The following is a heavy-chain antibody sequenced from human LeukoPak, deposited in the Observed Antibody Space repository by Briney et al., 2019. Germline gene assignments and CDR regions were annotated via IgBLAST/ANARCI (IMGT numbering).Heavy chain of an antibody. CDR3: ALAEMSTNHY. Sequence: GGSLRLSCAASGFTFRSYGMHWVRQAPGKGLEWVAVISYDGSDRYYADFVKGRFTISRDNSKNTLYLQMNSLRVDDMAVYYCALAEMSTNHYWGQGTVVTVSS. CDR1: GFTFRSYG. V-gene: IGHV3-30*03. CDR2: ISYDGSDR. D-gene: IGHD5-24*01. J-gene: IGHJ4*02.